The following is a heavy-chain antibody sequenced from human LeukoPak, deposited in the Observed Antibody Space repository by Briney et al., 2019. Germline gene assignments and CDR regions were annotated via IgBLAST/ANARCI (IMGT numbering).Heavy chain of an antibody. J-gene: IGHJ4*02. CDR3: AKDGVDGDFYFDY. CDR2: MWFDGSNI. CDR1: GFTFSSYG. Sequence: PGGSLRLSCAASGFTFSSYGMHWVRQAPGKGLEWVAVMWFDGSNIYYADSVKGRFTISRDNSKNPLYLQMNSLRTEDTALYYCAKDGVDGDFYFDYWGQGTLVTVSS. V-gene: IGHV3-33*03. D-gene: IGHD3-3*01.